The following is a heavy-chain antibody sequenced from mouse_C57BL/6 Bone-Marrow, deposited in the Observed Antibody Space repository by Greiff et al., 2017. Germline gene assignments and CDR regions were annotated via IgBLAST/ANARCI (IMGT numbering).Heavy chain of an antibody. Sequence: EVQLQQSGPELVKPGASVKISCKASGYSFTGYYMNWVKQSPEKSLEWIGEINPSTGGTTYNQKFKAKATLTVDKSSSTAYMQLKSLTSEDSAVYYCARGGYYYPFAYWGQGTLVTVSA. CDR1: GYSFTGYY. CDR2: INPSTGGT. D-gene: IGHD1-1*01. V-gene: IGHV1-42*01. J-gene: IGHJ3*01. CDR3: ARGGYYYPFAY.